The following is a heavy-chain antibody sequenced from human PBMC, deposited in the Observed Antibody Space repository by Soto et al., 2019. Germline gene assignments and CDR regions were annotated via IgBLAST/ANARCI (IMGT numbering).Heavy chain of an antibody. J-gene: IGHJ4*02. CDR2: ISYDGSNK. CDR1: GFTFSSYA. CDR3: ARTTILGVVDF. Sequence: GGSLRLSCAASGFTFSSYAMHWVRQAPGKGLEWVAVISYDGSNKYYADSVKGRFTISRDNSKNTLYLQMNSLRAEDTAVYYCARTTILGVVDFWGQGTLVNVSS. D-gene: IGHD3-3*01. V-gene: IGHV3-30-3*01.